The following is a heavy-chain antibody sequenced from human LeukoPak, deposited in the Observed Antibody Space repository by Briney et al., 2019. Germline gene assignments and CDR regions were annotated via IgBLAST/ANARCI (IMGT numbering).Heavy chain of an antibody. CDR1: GFTFSSYG. J-gene: IGHJ4*02. CDR2: IWYDGSNK. Sequence: GGSLRLSCAASGFTFSSYGMHWVRQAPGKGLEWMAVIWYDGSNKYYADSVKGRFTISRDNSKNTLYLQMNSLRAEDTAVYYCAKTRPLDSSSWSHGDYWGQGTLVTVSS. V-gene: IGHV3-33*06. CDR3: AKTRPLDSSSWSHGDY. D-gene: IGHD6-13*01.